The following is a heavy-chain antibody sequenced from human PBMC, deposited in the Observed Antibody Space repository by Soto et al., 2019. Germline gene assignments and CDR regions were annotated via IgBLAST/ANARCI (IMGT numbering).Heavy chain of an antibody. CDR1: GGTFSAYA. D-gene: IGHD3-10*01. CDR3: ARDATGSVGYFDL. V-gene: IGHV1-69*06. J-gene: IGHJ2*01. CDR2: GIPMFGTG. Sequence: QVQLVQSGAEVKKPGSSVKVSCKASGGTFSAYAISWVRQAPGQGLEWMGGGIPMFGTGNHAQKSQGRVTITADKSTRTAYVDLSSLRSEGTASYYCARDATGSVGYFDLWGRGTLVTVSS.